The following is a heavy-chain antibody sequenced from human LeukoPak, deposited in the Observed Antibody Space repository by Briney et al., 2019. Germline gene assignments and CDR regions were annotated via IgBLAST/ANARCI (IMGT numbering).Heavy chain of an antibody. CDR3: ARDHGSQRYWFDP. D-gene: IGHD1-26*01. CDR1: GYTFTSYA. Sequence: ASVTVSCTASGYTFTSYAMNWVRQAPGQGLEWMGWINTNTGNPTYAQGFTGRFVFSLDTSVNTTYLQISSLKAEDTAVYYCARDHGSQRYWFDPWGQGTLVTVSS. J-gene: IGHJ5*02. V-gene: IGHV7-4-1*02. CDR2: INTNTGNP.